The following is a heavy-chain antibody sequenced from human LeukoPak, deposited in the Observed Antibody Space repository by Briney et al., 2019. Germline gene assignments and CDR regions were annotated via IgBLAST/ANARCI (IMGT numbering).Heavy chain of an antibody. CDR3: ARVSFPDLVATIEGNWFDP. V-gene: IGHV3-30*07. D-gene: IGHD5-12*01. J-gene: IGHJ5*02. Sequence: GGSLRLSCAASGFIFSSNAIHWVRQAPGGGLQWVAVISYDGGHKFYADSVKGRFTIFRDNAKNSLFLQMNSLRAEDTAVYYCARVSFPDLVATIEGNWFDPWGQGTLVTVSS. CDR2: ISYDGGHK. CDR1: GFIFSSNA.